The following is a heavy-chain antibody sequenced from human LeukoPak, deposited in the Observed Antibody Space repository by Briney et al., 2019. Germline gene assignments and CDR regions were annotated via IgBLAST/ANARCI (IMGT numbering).Heavy chain of an antibody. Sequence: ASVKVFCKASGYTFTGYYMLWVRHAPGQGLEWMGWINPNSGGTNYAQKFQGRVTMTRDTSISTAYMEQSRLRSDDTAVYCCARERYGGNSGWFDPWGQGTLVTGSS. CDR3: ARERYGGNSGWFDP. J-gene: IGHJ5*02. CDR1: GYTFTGYY. CDR2: INPNSGGT. D-gene: IGHD4-23*01. V-gene: IGHV1-2*02.